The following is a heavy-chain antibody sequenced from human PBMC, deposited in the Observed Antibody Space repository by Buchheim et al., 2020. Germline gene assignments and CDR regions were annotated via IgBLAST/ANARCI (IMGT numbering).Heavy chain of an antibody. Sequence: QVQLQESGPGLVKPSETLSLTCTVSGGSISSYYWSWIRQPPGKGLEWIGYIYYSGSTNYNPSLKSRVTISVDTSKNQFSLKLSSVTAADTAVYYCARGRYFDWLFYYWGQGTL. CDR3: ARGRYFDWLFYY. D-gene: IGHD3-9*01. CDR2: IYYSGST. CDR1: GGSISSYY. V-gene: IGHV4-59*12. J-gene: IGHJ4*02.